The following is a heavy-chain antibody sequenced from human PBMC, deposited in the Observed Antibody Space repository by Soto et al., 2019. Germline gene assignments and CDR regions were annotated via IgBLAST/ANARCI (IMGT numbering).Heavy chain of an antibody. V-gene: IGHV1-8*01. CDR1: GYTFTSYE. CDR3: ARGPGDLGYFDY. D-gene: IGHD3-10*01. CDR2: MNPYNGNT. J-gene: IGHJ4*02. Sequence: QVQLVQSGAEVKKPGASVKVSCRASGYTFTSYEINWVGQAPGQGLEWMGWMNPYNGNTAYAQNFQGRVTMTRNTSISTAYMELSSLRSEDTAVYYCARGPGDLGYFDYWGQGALVTVSS.